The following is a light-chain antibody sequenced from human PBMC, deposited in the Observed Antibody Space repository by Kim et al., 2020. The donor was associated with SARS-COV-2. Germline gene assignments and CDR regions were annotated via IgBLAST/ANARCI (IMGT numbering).Light chain of an antibody. CDR1: SSDVGGYNY. CDR3: SSYTSSNTYVV. Sequence: QSISISCTGTSSDVGGYNYVSWYQHHPGKAPKLMIYDVSKRPSGVSNRFSGSKSGNTASLTISGLQADDEADYYCSSYTSSNTYVVFGGGTKLTVL. CDR2: DVS. J-gene: IGLJ2*01. V-gene: IGLV2-14*03.